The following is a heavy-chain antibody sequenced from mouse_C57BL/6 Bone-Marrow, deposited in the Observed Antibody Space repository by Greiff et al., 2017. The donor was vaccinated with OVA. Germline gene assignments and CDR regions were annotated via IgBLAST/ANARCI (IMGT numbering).Heavy chain of an antibody. D-gene: IGHD1-1*01. Sequence: QVQLQQPGAELVKPGASVKLSCKASGYTFTSYWMQWVKQRPGQGLEWIGEIDPSDSYTNYNQKFKGKATLTVDTSSSTAYMQLRSLTSEDSAVYYCAREDYYGSILHYAMDYWGQGTSVTVSS. V-gene: IGHV1-50*01. CDR3: AREDYYGSILHYAMDY. J-gene: IGHJ4*01. CDR1: GYTFTSYW. CDR2: IDPSDSYT.